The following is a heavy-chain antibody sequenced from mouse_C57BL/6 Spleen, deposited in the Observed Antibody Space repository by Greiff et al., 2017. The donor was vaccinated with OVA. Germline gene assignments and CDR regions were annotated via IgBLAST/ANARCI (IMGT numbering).Heavy chain of an antibody. CDR1: GFNIKDYY. CDR2: IDPEDGET. D-gene: IGHD1-1*01. V-gene: IGHV14-2*01. Sequence: EVKLMESGAELVKPGASVKLSCTASGFNIKDYYMHWVKQRTEQGLEWIGRIDPEDGETKYAPKFQGKATITADTSSNTAYLQLSSLTSEDTAVYYCARKGDYGSSYNDFDVWGTGTTVTVSS. J-gene: IGHJ1*03. CDR3: ARKGDYGSSYNDFDV.